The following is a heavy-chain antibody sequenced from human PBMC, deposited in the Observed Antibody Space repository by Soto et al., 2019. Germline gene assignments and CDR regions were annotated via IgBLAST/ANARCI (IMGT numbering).Heavy chain of an antibody. D-gene: IGHD1-1*01. J-gene: IGHJ3*02. V-gene: IGHV4-34*01. CDR1: GGSVNSGNYY. Sequence: QVQLQQWGAGLLKPSETLSLTCAVFGGSVNSGNYYWSWIRQPPGKGREWIGEMSHSGGTHFNPSPKRRVTISVDTSKNPFSLKMSSVTAADTVLYYCARVERGTATIVFDAFDIWGPGTMVTVSS. CDR3: ARVERGTATIVFDAFDI. CDR2: MSHSGGT.